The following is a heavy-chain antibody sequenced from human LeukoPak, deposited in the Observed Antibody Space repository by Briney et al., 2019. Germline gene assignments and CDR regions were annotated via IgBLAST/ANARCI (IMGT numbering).Heavy chain of an antibody. CDR3: AGAGGDYYYFDY. CDR1: GGTFSSYA. J-gene: IGHJ4*02. D-gene: IGHD3-16*01. CDR2: IIPIFGTA. Sequence: SVKVSCKASGGTFSSYAISWVRQAPGQGLEWMGGIIPIFGTANYAQKFQGRVTITADKSTSTAYMDLSSLRSEDTAVYYCAGAGGDYYYFDYWGQGTLVTVSS. V-gene: IGHV1-69*06.